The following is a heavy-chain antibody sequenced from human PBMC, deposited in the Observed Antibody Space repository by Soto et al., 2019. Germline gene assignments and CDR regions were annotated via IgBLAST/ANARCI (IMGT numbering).Heavy chain of an antibody. CDR1: GGSIISSSYY. Sequence: SETLPLTCTVSGGSIISSSYYWVWIRQPPGKGLEWIGSIYYSGSTYYNPSLKSRVTISVDTSKNQFSLKLSSVTAADTAVYYCARASQLVRNYFDYWGQGTLVTVSS. V-gene: IGHV4-39*07. CDR2: IYYSGST. CDR3: ARASQLVRNYFDY. J-gene: IGHJ4*02. D-gene: IGHD6-6*01.